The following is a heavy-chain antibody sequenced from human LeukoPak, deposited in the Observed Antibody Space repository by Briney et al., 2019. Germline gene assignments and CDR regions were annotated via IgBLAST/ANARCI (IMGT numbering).Heavy chain of an antibody. CDR3: AREGDCYGSVPDY. CDR2: IWYDGSNK. D-gene: IGHD3-10*01. CDR1: GFTFSSCG. J-gene: IGHJ4*02. V-gene: IGHV3-33*01. Sequence: GGSLRLSCAASGFTFSSCGMHWVRQAPGKGLEWVAVIWYDGSNKYYADSVKGRFTISRDNSKNTLYLQMNSLRAEDTAVYYCAREGDCYGSVPDYWGQGTLVTVSS.